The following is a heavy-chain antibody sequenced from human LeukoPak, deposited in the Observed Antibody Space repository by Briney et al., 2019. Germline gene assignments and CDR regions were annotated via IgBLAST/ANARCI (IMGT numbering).Heavy chain of an antibody. CDR2: INHSGST. D-gene: IGHD3-3*01. CDR1: GGSFSGYY. CDR3: ARGPYDFWGCSFRRFGSSQFDY. V-gene: IGHV4-34*01. J-gene: IGHJ4*02. Sequence: SETLSLTCAVYGGSFSGYYWSWIRQPPGKGLEWIGEINHSGSTNYNPALKSRVTISVDTYKNQFSLKLSSVTAADTAVYYCARGPYDFWGCSFRRFGSSQFDYWGQGTLVTVSS.